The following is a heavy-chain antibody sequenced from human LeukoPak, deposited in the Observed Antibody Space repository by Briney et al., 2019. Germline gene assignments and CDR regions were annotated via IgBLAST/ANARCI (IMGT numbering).Heavy chain of an antibody. CDR3: ARDSRPIFEWQQLGGDY. CDR2: IYYTGYT. D-gene: IGHD6-13*01. CDR1: GGSISSYY. V-gene: IGHV4-59*01. Sequence: PSETLSLTCTVSGGSISSYYWSWIRQSPGKGLEWIGYIYYTGYTNYNPSLKSRVTISIDTSKNQFSLRLNSVTAADTAVYYCARDSRPIFEWQQLGGDYWGQGTLVTVSS. J-gene: IGHJ4*02.